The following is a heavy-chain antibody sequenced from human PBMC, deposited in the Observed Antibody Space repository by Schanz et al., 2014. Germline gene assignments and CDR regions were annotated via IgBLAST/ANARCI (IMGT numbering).Heavy chain of an antibody. J-gene: IGHJ6*02. CDR1: GFTLSSYS. CDR2: IRYDGSNK. Sequence: VQLVESGGGLVQPGRSLRLSCATSGFTLSSYSIHWVRQAPGKGLEWVAFIRYDGSNKYYADSVKGRFTISRDNSKNTLYLQMNSLRAEDTAVYYCAKDPYGMDVWGQGTTVTVSS. CDR3: AKDPYGMDV. V-gene: IGHV3-30*02.